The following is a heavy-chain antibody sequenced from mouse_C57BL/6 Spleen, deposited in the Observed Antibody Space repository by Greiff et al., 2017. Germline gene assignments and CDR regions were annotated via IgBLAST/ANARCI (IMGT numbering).Heavy chain of an antibody. V-gene: IGHV1-50*01. CDR2: IDPSDSYT. CDR1: GYTFTSYW. Sequence: VQLQQPGAELVKPGASVKLSCKASGYTFTSYWMQWVKQRPGQGLEWIGEIDPSDSYTNYNQKFKGKATLTVDTSSSPAYMQLSSLTSEDSAVYYCARRHYYGSSYWYFDVWGTGTTVTVSS. D-gene: IGHD1-1*01. J-gene: IGHJ1*03. CDR3: ARRHYYGSSYWYFDV.